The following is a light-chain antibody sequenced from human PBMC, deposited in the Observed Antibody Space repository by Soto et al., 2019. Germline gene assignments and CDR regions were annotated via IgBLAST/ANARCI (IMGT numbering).Light chain of an antibody. CDR2: VAS. CDR3: QKYNSDSWT. Sequence: DIQMTQSPSSLSASVGDRVTITCRASQGISNYLAWYQQQPGKVPKLLIYVASTLQSGVPSRFSGSGSGTDFPLIISSLQSEDVATYYCQKYNSDSWTFCQGTKVEIK. J-gene: IGKJ1*01. CDR1: QGISNY. V-gene: IGKV1-27*01.